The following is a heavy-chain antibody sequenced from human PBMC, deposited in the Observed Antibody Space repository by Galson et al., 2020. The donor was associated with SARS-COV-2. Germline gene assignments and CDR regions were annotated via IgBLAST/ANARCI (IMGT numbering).Heavy chain of an antibody. J-gene: IGHJ4*02. CDR3: AKDQGSDYGDQLDF. CDR1: GFTFDRYA. Sequence: GGSLSLSCAASGFTFDRYALAWVRQPPGKGLEWISSIRNNGVRTYFADSVRGRFAISRDYSKSTVFLQMNNLRAEDTAIYYCAKDQGSDYGDQLDFWGQGTLVTVSS. D-gene: IGHD4-17*01. V-gene: IGHV3-23*01. CDR2: IRNNGVRT.